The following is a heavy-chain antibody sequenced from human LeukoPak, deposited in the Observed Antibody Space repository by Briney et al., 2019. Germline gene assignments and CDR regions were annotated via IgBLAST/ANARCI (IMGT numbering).Heavy chain of an antibody. J-gene: IGHJ6*02. CDR2: IIPIFGTA. CDR1: GGTFSGYA. CDR3: ARAGICGGDCYQKYYYYYGMDV. V-gene: IGHV1-69*13. D-gene: IGHD2-21*02. Sequence: ASVKVSCKASGGTFSGYAISWVRQAPGQGLEWMGGIIPIFGTANYAQKFQGRVTITADESTSTAYMELSSLRSEDTAVYYCARAGICGGDCYQKYYYYYGMDVWGQGTTVTVSS.